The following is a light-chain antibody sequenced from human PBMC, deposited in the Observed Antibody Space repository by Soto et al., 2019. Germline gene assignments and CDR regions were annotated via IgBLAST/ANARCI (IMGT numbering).Light chain of an antibody. CDR3: CSYAGRTTL. CDR1: SSDVGSYNL. Sequence: QSVLTQPASVSGSPGQSITISCTGTSSDVGSYNLVSWYQHLPGNVPKLIIYEVSKRPSGVSNRFSGSESGNTASLTISGLQAEDEADYYCCSYAGRTTLFGTGTKVTVL. V-gene: IGLV2-23*02. CDR2: EVS. J-gene: IGLJ1*01.